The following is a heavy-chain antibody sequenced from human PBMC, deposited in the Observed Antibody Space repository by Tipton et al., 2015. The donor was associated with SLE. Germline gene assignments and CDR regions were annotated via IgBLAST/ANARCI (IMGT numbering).Heavy chain of an antibody. J-gene: IGHJ4*02. V-gene: IGHV4-59*01. CDR1: GGSITNSY. D-gene: IGHD3-22*01. Sequence: TLSLTCSVSGGSITNSYWTWIRQPPGKRLEWIGAIFYTGSTHYNPSLTSRATISLDTSKNQFSLKLSSVTAADTAVYYCARGGTYHDSSGNIDYWGQGTLVTASS. CDR2: IFYTGST. CDR3: ARGGTYHDSSGNIDY.